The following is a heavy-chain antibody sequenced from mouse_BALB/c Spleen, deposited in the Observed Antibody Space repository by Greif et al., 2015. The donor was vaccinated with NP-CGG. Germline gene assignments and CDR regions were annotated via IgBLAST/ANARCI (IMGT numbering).Heavy chain of an antibody. Sequence: EVQLVESGGGLVKPGGSLKLSCAASGFTFSSYAMSWVRQSPEKRLEWVAEISSGGSYTYYPDTVTGRFTISRDNAKNTLYLEMSSLRSEDTAMYYCARVEGYGSSLDYWGQGTTLTVSS. CDR2: ISSGGSYT. J-gene: IGHJ2*01. CDR3: ARVEGYGSSLDY. V-gene: IGHV5-9-4*01. D-gene: IGHD1-1*01. CDR1: GFTFSSYA.